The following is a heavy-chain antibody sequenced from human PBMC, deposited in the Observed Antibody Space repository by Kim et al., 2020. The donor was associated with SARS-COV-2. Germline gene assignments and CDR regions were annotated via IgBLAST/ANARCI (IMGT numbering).Heavy chain of an antibody. CDR3: ARGSSGSYYYGMDV. D-gene: IGHD1-26*01. J-gene: IGHJ6*02. Sequence: ADSEKGRLTISRNNSKNTLYLQMNRLRAEDTAVYYCARGSSGSYYYGMDVWGQGTTVTVSS. V-gene: IGHV3-33*01.